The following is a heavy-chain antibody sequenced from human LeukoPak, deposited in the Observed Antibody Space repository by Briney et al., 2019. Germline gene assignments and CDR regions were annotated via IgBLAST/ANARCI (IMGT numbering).Heavy chain of an antibody. D-gene: IGHD3-16*02. V-gene: IGHV3-23*01. CDR3: AKLVGVIPNDI. Sequence: GGSLRLSCAASGFTFSSYAMSWVRQSPGKGLEWVSAISGSGGNTYYADSVKGRFTISRDNSKNTLYLQMNSLRAEDTAVYYCAKLVGVIPNDIWGQGIMVTVSS. CDR1: GFTFSSYA. J-gene: IGHJ3*02. CDR2: ISGSGGNT.